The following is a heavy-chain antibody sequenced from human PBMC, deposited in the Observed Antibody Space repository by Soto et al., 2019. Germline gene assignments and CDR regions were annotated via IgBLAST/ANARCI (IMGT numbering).Heavy chain of an antibody. D-gene: IGHD6-19*01. CDR1: GLNFSSYV. CDR3: AKDSDELSCFGAVADSFDY. Sequence: PGGPMRLSYAASGLNFSSYVMHWVLKAPGKGLEWVAVISYDGSNKHYADSVKGRFTISRDNSKNTLYLQMNSLRAEDTAVYYCAKDSDELSCFGAVADSFDYWGQGTLVTVSS. CDR2: ISYDGSNK. V-gene: IGHV3-30-3*01. J-gene: IGHJ4*02.